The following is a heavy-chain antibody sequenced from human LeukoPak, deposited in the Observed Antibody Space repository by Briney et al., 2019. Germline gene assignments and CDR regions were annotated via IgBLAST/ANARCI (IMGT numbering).Heavy chain of an antibody. CDR2: IIPIFGTA. D-gene: IGHD4/OR15-4a*01. CDR3: ARSMYGEGRRIIDFDY. CDR1: GGTFSSYA. V-gene: IGHV1-69*05. Sequence: GASVKVSCKASGGTFSSYAISWVRQAPGQGLEWMGGIIPIFGTANYAQKFQGRVTITTDESTSTAYMELSSLRSEDTAVYYCARSMYGEGRRIIDFDYWGQGSLLTVSS. J-gene: IGHJ4*02.